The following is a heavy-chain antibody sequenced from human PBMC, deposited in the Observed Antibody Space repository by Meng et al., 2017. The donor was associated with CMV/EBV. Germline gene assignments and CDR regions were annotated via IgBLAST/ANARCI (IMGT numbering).Heavy chain of an antibody. CDR3: ARDVGTHDYDFWSGPWQSYGMDV. Sequence: GESLKISCAASGFTFSNYGMYWVRQAPGKGLEWVTFIRYDGSNKYYADSVKGRFTISRDNSKNTLYLQMNSLRAEDTAVYYCARDVGTHDYDFWSGPWQSYGMDVWGQGTTVTVSS. CDR2: IRYDGSNK. J-gene: IGHJ6*02. V-gene: IGHV3-30*02. D-gene: IGHD3-3*01. CDR1: GFTFSNYG.